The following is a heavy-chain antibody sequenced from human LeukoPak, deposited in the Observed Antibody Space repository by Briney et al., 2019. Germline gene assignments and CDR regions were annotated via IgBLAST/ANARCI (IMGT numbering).Heavy chain of an antibody. Sequence: PGGTLRLSCAASGFTFSNYGMSWVRQAPGKGLEWVSGVTGSGGKTYYADSVKGRFTISRDNSKNTLYLQMNSLRAEDTAVYYCAKDGLYYSDDSSGYYLIQRWRSRPNVVGQGWYFDYWGQGTLVTVSS. CDR1: GFTFSNYG. D-gene: IGHD3-22*01. CDR2: VTGSGGKT. CDR3: AKDGLYYSDDSSGYYLIQRWRSRPNVVGQGWYFDY. V-gene: IGHV3-23*01. J-gene: IGHJ4*02.